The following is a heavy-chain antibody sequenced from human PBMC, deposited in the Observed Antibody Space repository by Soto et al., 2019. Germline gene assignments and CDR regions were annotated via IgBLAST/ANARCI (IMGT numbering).Heavy chain of an antibody. D-gene: IGHD2-2*01. CDR1: RFW. V-gene: IGHV5-51*07. CDR2: IYPDDSDT. CDR3: ERGKYRSPRGGLDL. Sequence: RFWFAPDHQKHGKGLEWMGTIYPDDSDTRYSPSFQGQVTISADKSIQTAYLQWGSLKASDSALYYCERGKYRSPRGGLDLWGQGNPVTVS. J-gene: IGHJ4*02.